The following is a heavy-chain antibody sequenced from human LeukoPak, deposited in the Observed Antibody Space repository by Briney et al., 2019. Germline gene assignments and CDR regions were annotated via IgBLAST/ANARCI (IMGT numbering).Heavy chain of an antibody. D-gene: IGHD2-2*01. V-gene: IGHV4-39*01. CDR2: IYYSGST. J-gene: IGHJ4*02. CDR1: GGSISSSSYY. CDR3: ARTLPAGDYYFDY. Sequence: SETLSLTCTVSGGSISSSSYYWGWIRQPPGKGLEWIGSIYYSGSTYYNPSLKSRVTISVDTSKNQFSLKLSSVTAADTAVYYCARTLPAGDYYFDYWGQGTLVTVSS.